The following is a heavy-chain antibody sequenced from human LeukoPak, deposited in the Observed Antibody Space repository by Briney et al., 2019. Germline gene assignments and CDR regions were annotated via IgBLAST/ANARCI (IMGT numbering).Heavy chain of an antibody. D-gene: IGHD1-20*01. CDR1: GGSIGSSSNY. V-gene: IGHV4-39*02. CDR2: IYNGGST. CDR3: ARDTYNWNVDAFDP. Sequence: PSETLSLTCTVSGGSIGSSSNYWGWIRQPPGKGLEWIGSIYNGGSTYYNPSLKSRVTLSIDTSKNHFSLKLTSVTAADTAIYYCARDTYNWNVDAFDPWGQGTLVTVSS. J-gene: IGHJ5*02.